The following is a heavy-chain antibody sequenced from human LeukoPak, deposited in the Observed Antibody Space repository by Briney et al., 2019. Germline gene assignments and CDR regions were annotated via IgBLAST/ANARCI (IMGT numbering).Heavy chain of an antibody. CDR1: GFDFSIYG. J-gene: IGHJ4*02. V-gene: IGHV3-21*04. CDR2: INSRGNYI. CDR3: AKDNHYYDSSGYLNFDY. Sequence: PGGSLRLSCSASGFDFSIYGMNWVRQAPGKGLEWVSSINSRGNYIYYSDSLKGRFTISRDNARSSLYLQMNSLRAEDTAVYYCAKDNHYYDSSGYLNFDYWGQGTLVTVSS. D-gene: IGHD3-22*01.